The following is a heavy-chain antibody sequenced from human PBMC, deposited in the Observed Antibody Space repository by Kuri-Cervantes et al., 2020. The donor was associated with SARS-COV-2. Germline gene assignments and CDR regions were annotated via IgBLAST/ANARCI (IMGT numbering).Heavy chain of an antibody. D-gene: IGHD5-12*01. CDR1: GYTFTGYY. J-gene: IGHJ6*02. Sequence: ASVKVSCKASGYTFTGYYMHWVRQAPGQGLEWMGWINPNSGGTNYAQKFQGRVTITRDTSASTAYMELSSLRSEDTAVYYCASEGLDIVATGDPYYYYGMDVWGQGTTVTVSS. V-gene: IGHV1-2*02. CDR3: ASEGLDIVATGDPYYYYGMDV. CDR2: INPNSGGT.